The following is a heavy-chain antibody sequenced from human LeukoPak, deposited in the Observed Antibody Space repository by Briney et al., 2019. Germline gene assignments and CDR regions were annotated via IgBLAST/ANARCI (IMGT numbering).Heavy chain of an antibody. CDR2: INHSGST. Sequence: SEALSLTCAVYGGSFSGYYWSWIRQPPGKGLEWIGEINHSGSTNYNPSLKSRVTISVDTSKNQFSLKLSSVTAADTAVYYCARRADYYDSSGYDYYFDYWGQGTPVTVSS. CDR1: GGSFSGYY. J-gene: IGHJ4*02. D-gene: IGHD3-22*01. V-gene: IGHV4-34*01. CDR3: ARRADYYDSSGYDYYFDY.